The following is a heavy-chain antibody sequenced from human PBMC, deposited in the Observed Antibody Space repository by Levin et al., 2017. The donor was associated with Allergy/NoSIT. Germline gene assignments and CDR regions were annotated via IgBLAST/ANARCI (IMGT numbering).Heavy chain of an antibody. Sequence: LRLSCAVSGGSISSGGYSWSWIRQPPGKGLEWIGYIYHSGSTYYNPSLKSRVTISVDRSKNQFSLKLSSVTAADTAVYYCARGQRDDDYGDYPPTPGRDYYYYYMDGWGKGTTVTVSS. D-gene: IGHD4-17*01. CDR1: GGSISSGGYS. CDR3: ARGQRDDDYGDYPPTPGRDYYYYYMDG. V-gene: IGHV4-30-2*01. J-gene: IGHJ6*03. CDR2: IYHSGST.